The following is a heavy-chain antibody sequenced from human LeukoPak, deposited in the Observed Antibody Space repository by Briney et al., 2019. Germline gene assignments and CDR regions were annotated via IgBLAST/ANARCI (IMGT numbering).Heavy chain of an antibody. V-gene: IGHV4-61*02. J-gene: IGHJ5*02. CDR2: IYTSGST. CDR3: ARCRSDYRTVDH. CDR1: GDSISSGSYF. Sequence: PSETLSLTCTVSGDSISSGSYFWSWIRQPAGKGLEWIGRIYTSGSTNYNPSLKSRVTISVDTSKNQFSLKLSSVTAADTAVYYCARCRSDYRTVDHWGQGTLVSVSS. D-gene: IGHD4-11*01.